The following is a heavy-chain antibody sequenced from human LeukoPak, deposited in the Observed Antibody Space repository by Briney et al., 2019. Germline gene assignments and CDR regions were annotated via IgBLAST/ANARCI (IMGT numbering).Heavy chain of an antibody. V-gene: IGHV4-39*07. CDR1: GDSISLSFYY. CDR2: VYYSGTT. J-gene: IGHJ4*02. Sequence: SETLSLTCSVSGDSISLSFYYWGWIRQPPGKALEWIGSVYYSGTTSYNPSLKSRVTISVDMSKNHFSLRLRSVTAADTAMYYCARGTTGNDYWGQGTLVTVSS. D-gene: IGHD1-1*01. CDR3: ARGTTGNDY.